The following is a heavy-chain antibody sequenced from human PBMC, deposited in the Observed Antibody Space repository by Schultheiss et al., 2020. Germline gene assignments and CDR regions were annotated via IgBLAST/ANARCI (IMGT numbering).Heavy chain of an antibody. CDR3: VRDGDDRTLDY. Sequence: ASVKVSCKASGGTFSSYAISWVRQAPGQGLEWMGWISAYNGNTGYAQKFQGRVTMTRDTSTSTVYMELSSLRSEDTAVYYCVRDGDDRTLDYWGQGTLVTVSS. CDR1: GGTFSSYA. D-gene: IGHD3-16*02. J-gene: IGHJ4*02. CDR2: ISAYNGNT. V-gene: IGHV1-18*01.